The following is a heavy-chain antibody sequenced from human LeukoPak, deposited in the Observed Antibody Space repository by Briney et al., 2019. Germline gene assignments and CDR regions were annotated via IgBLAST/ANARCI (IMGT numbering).Heavy chain of an antibody. CDR3: TRALAGAFDY. V-gene: IGHV3-21*01. Sequence: GGSLRLSCAASGFTFSSYSMNWVRQAPGKGLEWVSSISSSSAFMYYADSLKGRFAISRDNAKNSLYLQINSLRAEDTAIYYCTRALAGAFDYWGQGTLVTVPS. J-gene: IGHJ4*02. CDR1: GFTFSSYS. CDR2: ISSSSAFM. D-gene: IGHD6-19*01.